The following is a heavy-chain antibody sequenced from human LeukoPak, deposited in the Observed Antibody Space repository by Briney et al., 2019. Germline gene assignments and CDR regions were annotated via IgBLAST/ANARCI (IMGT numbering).Heavy chain of an antibody. D-gene: IGHD3-10*01. CDR3: ARGYYGSGSNHDAFDI. Sequence: SETLSLTCTGSGGSISSYYWSWIRQPPGKGLEWIGYIYYSGSTNYNPSLKSRVTISVDTSKNQFSLKLSSVTAADTAVYYCARGYYGSGSNHDAFDIWGQGTMVTVSS. J-gene: IGHJ3*02. V-gene: IGHV4-59*01. CDR2: IYYSGST. CDR1: GGSISSYY.